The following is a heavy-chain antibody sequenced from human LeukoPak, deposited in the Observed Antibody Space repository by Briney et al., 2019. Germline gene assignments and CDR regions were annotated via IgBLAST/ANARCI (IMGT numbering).Heavy chain of an antibody. V-gene: IGHV3-13*01. J-gene: IGHJ4*02. D-gene: IGHD1-14*01. CDR3: VRQPDSARYGFDY. CDR2: IGSAGYT. CDR1: GFTFDNND. Sequence: GGSLRLSCEVSGFTFDNNDMHWVRQSTGKGLEWVSAIGSAGYTYYAESVRGRFTITRDTAKQSLYLQMNSLRVEDTAVYHCVRQPDSARYGFDYWGRGTQVTVSS.